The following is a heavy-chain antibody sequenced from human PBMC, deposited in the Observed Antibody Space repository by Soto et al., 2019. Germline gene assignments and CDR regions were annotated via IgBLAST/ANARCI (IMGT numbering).Heavy chain of an antibody. V-gene: IGHV4-31*03. J-gene: IGHJ5*02. CDR3: ARGTGPAAILGPLFDP. D-gene: IGHD2-2*02. Sequence: PSETLSLTCTVSGGSISSGGYYWSRIRQHPGKGLEWIGYIYYSGSTYYNPSLKSRVTISVDTSKNQFSLKLSSVTAADTAVYYCARGTGPAAILGPLFDPWGQGTLVTVS. CDR1: GGSISSGGYY. CDR2: IYYSGST.